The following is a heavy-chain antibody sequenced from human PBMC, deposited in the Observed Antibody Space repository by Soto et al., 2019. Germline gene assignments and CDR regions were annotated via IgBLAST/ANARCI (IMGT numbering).Heavy chain of an antibody. V-gene: IGHV3-66*01. CDR3: ARSAPNDFYYYYMDV. CDR1: GFAVSSSY. J-gene: IGHJ6*03. Sequence: GGSLRLSCAASGFAVSSSYLRWGRPAPGKGLEWVSVIYAGGYTYYADSVKGRFTISRDNSNNTLYLQMISLRVEDTAVYYCARSAPNDFYYYYMDVWGKGTTVTVSS. CDR2: IYAGGYT.